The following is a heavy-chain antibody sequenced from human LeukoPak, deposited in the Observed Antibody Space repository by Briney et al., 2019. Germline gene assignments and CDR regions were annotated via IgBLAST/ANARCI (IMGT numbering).Heavy chain of an antibody. Sequence: SETLSLTCTVSGGSISSYYWSWIRQPPGKGLEWVGYIYYSGSTNYNPSLKSRVTISVDTSKNQCSLKLSSVTAADTAVYYCARDITGPWGQGTLVTVSS. CDR1: GGSISSYY. J-gene: IGHJ5*02. V-gene: IGHV4-59*01. CDR3: ARDITGP. CDR2: IYYSGST. D-gene: IGHD1-14*01.